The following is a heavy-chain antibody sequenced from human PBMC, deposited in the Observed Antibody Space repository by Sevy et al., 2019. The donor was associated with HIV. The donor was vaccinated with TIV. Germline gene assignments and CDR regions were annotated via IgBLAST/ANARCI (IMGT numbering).Heavy chain of an antibody. CDR1: GFTFSNYG. D-gene: IGHD6-13*01. CDR3: VKGGSIAAAGNDAFDI. CDR2: IHNSGDTT. Sequence: GGSLRLSCAASGFTFSNYGMNWVRQAPGKGLEWVSVIHNSGDTTHYADSVKGRFTISRDNSENTLYLQMNSLRAEVTAVYYCVKGGSIAAAGNDAFDIWGQGTMVTVSS. V-gene: IGHV3-23*01. J-gene: IGHJ3*02.